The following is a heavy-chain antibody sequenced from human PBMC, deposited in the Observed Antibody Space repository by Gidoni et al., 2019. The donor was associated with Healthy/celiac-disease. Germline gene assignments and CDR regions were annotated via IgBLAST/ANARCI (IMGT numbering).Heavy chain of an antibody. V-gene: IGHV3-21*01. CDR1: GFTFSSYS. Sequence: EVQLVESGGGLVKPGGSLRLSCAASGFTFSSYSMNWVRQAPGKGLEWVSSISSSSSYIYYADSVKGRFTISRDNAKNSLYLQMNSLRAEDTAVYYCARYLTVTTGRDYYYGMDVWGQGTTVTVSS. J-gene: IGHJ6*02. CDR2: ISSSSSYI. D-gene: IGHD4-17*01. CDR3: ARYLTVTTGRDYYYGMDV.